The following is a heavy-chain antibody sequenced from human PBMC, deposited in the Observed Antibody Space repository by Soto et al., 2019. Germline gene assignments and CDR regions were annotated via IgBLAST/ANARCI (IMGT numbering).Heavy chain of an antibody. CDR3: AKDGGSSWTLLYGMDV. Sequence: GGSLRLSCAASGFTFSSYAMSWVRQAPGKGLEWVSAISGSGGSTYYADSVKGRFTISRDNSKNTLYLQMNSLRAEDTAVYYCAKDGGSSWTLLYGMDVWGQGTTVTVSS. CDR1: GFTFSSYA. D-gene: IGHD6-13*01. CDR2: ISGSGGST. V-gene: IGHV3-23*01. J-gene: IGHJ6*02.